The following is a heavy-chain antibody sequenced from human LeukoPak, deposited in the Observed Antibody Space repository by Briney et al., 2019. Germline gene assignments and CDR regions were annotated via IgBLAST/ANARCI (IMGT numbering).Heavy chain of an antibody. CDR1: GFTFSSYS. J-gene: IGHJ6*02. V-gene: IGHV3-21*01. CDR3: ARDRNSPTYYYARNGYHYGMDV. D-gene: IGHD3-22*01. CDR2: ISSSSTNI. Sequence: GGSLRLSCGASGFTFSSYSMNWVRQAPGKGLEWVSSISSSSTNIYYADSVKGRFTISRDNAKNSLYLQMNSLRVADTAVYYCARDRNSPTYYYARNGYHYGMDVWGQGTTVTVSS.